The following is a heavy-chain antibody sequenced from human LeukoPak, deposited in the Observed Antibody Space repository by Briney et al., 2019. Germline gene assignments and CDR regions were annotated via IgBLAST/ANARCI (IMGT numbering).Heavy chain of an antibody. CDR2: ISRSSDAI. CDR3: ARGDSDHYITLDY. CDR1: GFNLSAYS. D-gene: IGHD4-17*01. V-gene: IGHV3-48*01. Sequence: PGGSLRLSCAASGFNLSAYSMNWVLQAPGKGLEWVSYISRSSDAIYDADSVKGRFTISRDNAKNLLFLQMNSLGVEDTALYYCARGDSDHYITLDYWGQGTLVTVSS. J-gene: IGHJ4*02.